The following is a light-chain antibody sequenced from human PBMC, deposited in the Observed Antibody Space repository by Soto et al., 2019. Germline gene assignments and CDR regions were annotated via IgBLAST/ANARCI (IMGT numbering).Light chain of an antibody. CDR2: GAS. CDR3: QQYGSSPWT. J-gene: IGKJ1*01. Sequence: EIVLTQSPGTLSLSPGERATLSCRASQSVSSSYLAWYQQKPGQAPRLLIYGASSRATGIPDRFSGSGSGTDFTLTISRREPEDFALYYCQQYGSSPWTFGQGTKV. V-gene: IGKV3-20*01. CDR1: QSVSSSY.